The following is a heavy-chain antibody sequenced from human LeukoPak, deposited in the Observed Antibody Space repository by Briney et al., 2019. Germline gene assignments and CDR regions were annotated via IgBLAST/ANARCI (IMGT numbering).Heavy chain of an antibody. J-gene: IGHJ6*03. CDR3: ASPNYDFWSGYPLYYYYMDA. CDR2: IIPIFGTA. CDR1: GYSFTSYG. D-gene: IGHD3-3*01. Sequence: SVKVSCKAYGYSFTSYGISWVRQAPGQGLEWMGGIIPIFGTANYAQKFQGRVTITADESTSTAYMELSSLRSEDTAVYYCASPNYDFWSGYPLYYYYMDAWGKGTTVTVSS. V-gene: IGHV1-69*13.